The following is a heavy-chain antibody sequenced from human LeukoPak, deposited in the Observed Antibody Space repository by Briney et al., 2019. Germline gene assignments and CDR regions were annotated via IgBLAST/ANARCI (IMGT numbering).Heavy chain of an antibody. CDR1: GGSISSSSYY. CDR2: IYYSGST. Sequence: SETLSLTCTVSGGSISSSSYYWGWIRQPPGKGLEWIGSIYYSGSTYYNPSLKSRVTISVHTSKNQFSLKLSSVTAADTAVYYCARAALRTPLTYFDYWGQGTLVTVSS. CDR3: ARAALRTPLTYFDY. V-gene: IGHV4-39*07. D-gene: IGHD5-12*01. J-gene: IGHJ4*02.